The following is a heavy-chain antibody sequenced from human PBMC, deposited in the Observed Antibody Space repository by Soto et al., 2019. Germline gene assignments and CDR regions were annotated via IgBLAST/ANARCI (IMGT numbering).Heavy chain of an antibody. CDR2: IIPIFGTA. Sequence: EASVKVSCKASGGTFSSYAISWVRQAPGQGLEWMGGIIPIFGTANYAQKFQGRVTITADESTSTAYMELSSLRSEDTAVYYCATFGGNTMVRGNNWFDPWGQGTLVTVSS. CDR1: GGTFSSYA. D-gene: IGHD3-10*01. V-gene: IGHV1-69*13. CDR3: ATFGGNTMVRGNNWFDP. J-gene: IGHJ5*02.